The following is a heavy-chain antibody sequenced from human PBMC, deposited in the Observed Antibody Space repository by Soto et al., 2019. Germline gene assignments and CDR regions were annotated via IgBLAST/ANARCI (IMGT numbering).Heavy chain of an antibody. V-gene: IGHV4-31*03. D-gene: IGHD6-19*01. CDR1: GGSISSGGYY. Sequence: SETLSLTCTVSGGSISSGGYYWSWIRQHPGKGLEWIGYIYYSGSTYYNPSLKSRVTISVDTSKNQFSLKLSSVTAADTAVYYCARRYSSGFDYWGQGTLVTVSS. CDR2: IYYSGST. CDR3: ARRYSSGFDY. J-gene: IGHJ4*02.